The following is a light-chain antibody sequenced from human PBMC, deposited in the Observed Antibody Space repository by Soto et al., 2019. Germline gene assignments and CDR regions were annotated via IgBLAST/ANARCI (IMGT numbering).Light chain of an antibody. J-gene: IGKJ5*01. V-gene: IGKV3-15*01. CDR2: SAS. CDR1: QSVSSN. Sequence: EIVMTQSPATLSVSPGERVTLSCRASQSVSSNLAWHQQKPGQAPRLLIYSASTRATGTPARFSGSGSGTEFTLTISSLLSEDIAVYYCQQYDIWPITFGQGTRLEI. CDR3: QQYDIWPIT.